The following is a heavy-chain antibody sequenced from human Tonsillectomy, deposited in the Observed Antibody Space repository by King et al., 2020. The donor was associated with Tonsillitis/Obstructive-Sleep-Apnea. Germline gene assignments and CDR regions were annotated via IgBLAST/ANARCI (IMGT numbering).Heavy chain of an antibody. D-gene: IGHD5-12*01. CDR2: IWYDGSNK. CDR1: GFTFSSYG. J-gene: IGHJ4*02. CDR3: ARDAIVATTPAPDY. Sequence: VQLVESGGGVVQPGRSLRLYCAASGFTFSSYGMHWVRQAPGKGLEWVAVIWYDGSNKYYADSVKGRFTISRDNSKNTLYLQMNSLRAEDTAVYYCARDAIVATTPAPDYWGQGTLVTVSS. V-gene: IGHV3-33*01.